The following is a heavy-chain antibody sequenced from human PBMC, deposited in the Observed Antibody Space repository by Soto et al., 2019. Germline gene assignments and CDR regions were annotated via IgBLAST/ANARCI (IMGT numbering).Heavy chain of an antibody. D-gene: IGHD3-10*01. J-gene: IGHJ4*02. CDR1: GYTFTGYH. V-gene: IGHV1-2*02. CDR3: ARDYYGGIWFGDRPPDY. CDR2: INPNSGGT. Sequence: ASVKVSCKASGYTFTGYHMHWVRQAPGQGLEGMGWINPNSGGTNYVHKFKGRVTMTRDTSISTAYMELNSLRADDTAVYYCARDYYGGIWFGDRPPDYWRQGTPVTVSS.